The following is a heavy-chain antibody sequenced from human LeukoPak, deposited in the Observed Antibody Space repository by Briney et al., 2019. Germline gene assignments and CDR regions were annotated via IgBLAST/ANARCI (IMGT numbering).Heavy chain of an antibody. D-gene: IGHD3/OR15-3a*01. CDR2: FSSTSRYI. CDR3: TRAVAADDFSPGY. J-gene: IGHJ4*02. V-gene: IGHV3-21*01. CDR1: GFTFCSYS. Sequence: PGGSLRLSCVPSGFTFCSYSMNWVRQAPGRGLEWVSCFSSTSRYIYYADSVKGRFTISRDNARNSVYLLMNSLRAEDTAVYYCTRAVAADDFSPGYWGQGTLVTVSS.